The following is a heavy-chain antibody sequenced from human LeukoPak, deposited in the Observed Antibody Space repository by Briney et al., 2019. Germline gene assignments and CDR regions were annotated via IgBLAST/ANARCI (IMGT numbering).Heavy chain of an antibody. J-gene: IGHJ5*02. D-gene: IGHD6-13*01. Sequence: ASVKVSCKASGYTFTDYYMHWVRQAPGQGLEWMGWVNPNSGDTNYVHKFQGRVTMTSDTSISTAYMDLSRVRSDDTAVYYCALLFSSTWYRFDPWGQGPLVTVPS. V-gene: IGHV1-2*02. CDR2: VNPNSGDT. CDR3: ALLFSSTWYRFDP. CDR1: GYTFTDYY.